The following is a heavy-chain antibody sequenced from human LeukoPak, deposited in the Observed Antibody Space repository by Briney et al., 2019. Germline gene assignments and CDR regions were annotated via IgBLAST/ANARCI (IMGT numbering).Heavy chain of an antibody. CDR1: GFTFGDYY. Sequence: PGGSLRLSCAASGFTFGDYYMSWIRQAPGKGLEWVSYISSSGSTIYYADSVKGRFTISRDNPQNSLYLQMNSLRAEDTAVYYCARGPVYDSSVLDAVDIWGQGTMVTVSS. V-gene: IGHV3-11*01. D-gene: IGHD3-22*01. CDR2: ISSSGSTI. CDR3: ARGPVYDSSVLDAVDI. J-gene: IGHJ3*02.